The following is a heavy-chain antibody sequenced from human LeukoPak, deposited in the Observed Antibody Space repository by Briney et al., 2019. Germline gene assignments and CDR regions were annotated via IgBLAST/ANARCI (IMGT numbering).Heavy chain of an antibody. CDR1: GYTFTSYG. V-gene: IGHV1-18*01. CDR2: ISAYNGNT. Sequence: ASAKVSCKASGYTFTSYGISWVRQAPGQGLEWMGWISAYNGNTNYAQELQGRVTMTTDPSTSTAYMELRSLRSDDTAVYYCARDSPYSSGWQYFDYWGQGTLVTVSS. D-gene: IGHD6-19*01. J-gene: IGHJ4*02. CDR3: ARDSPYSSGWQYFDY.